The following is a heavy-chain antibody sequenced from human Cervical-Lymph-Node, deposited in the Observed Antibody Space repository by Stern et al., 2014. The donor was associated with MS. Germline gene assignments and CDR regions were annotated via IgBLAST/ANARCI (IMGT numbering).Heavy chain of an antibody. V-gene: IGHV2-5*02. CDR2: IYWDDDK. Sequence: QVTLKESGPTLVKPTQTLTLTCTFSGFSLTTSGLAVGWIRHPPGKALEWLALIYWDDDKRYSPSLRNRLAITKDTSKNQVVLTMTNMNAVDTATYYCARRGMESLAQPFDYWGQGTLVTVSS. CDR1: GFSLTTSGLA. D-gene: IGHD1-1*01. J-gene: IGHJ4*02. CDR3: ARRGMESLAQPFDY.